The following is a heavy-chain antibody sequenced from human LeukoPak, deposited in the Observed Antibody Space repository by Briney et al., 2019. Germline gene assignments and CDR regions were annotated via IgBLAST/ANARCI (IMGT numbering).Heavy chain of an antibody. J-gene: IGHJ5*02. CDR2: IISIFGTA. V-gene: IGHV1-69*13. CDR3: ARYPTVESSSGWSESWFDP. Sequence: SVKVSCKASGGTFSSYAISWVRQAPGQGLEWMGGIISIFGTANYAQKFQGRVTITADGSTSTAYMELSSLRSEDTAVYYCARYPTVESSSGWSESWFDPWGQGTLVTVSS. CDR1: GGTFSSYA. D-gene: IGHD6-19*01.